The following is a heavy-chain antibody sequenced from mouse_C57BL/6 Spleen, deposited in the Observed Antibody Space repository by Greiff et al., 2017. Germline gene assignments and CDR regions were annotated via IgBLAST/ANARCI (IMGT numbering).Heavy chain of an antibody. CDR1: GYTFTDYN. CDR3: ARRDYGSSYVFAY. Sequence: VHVKQSGPELVKPGASVKIPCKASGYTFTDYNMDWVKQSHGKSLEWIGDINPNNGGTIYNQKFKGKATLAVDKSSSTAYMELRSLTSEDTAVXYCARRDYGSSYVFAYWGQGTLVTVSA. V-gene: IGHV1-18*01. J-gene: IGHJ3*01. CDR2: INPNNGGT. D-gene: IGHD1-1*01.